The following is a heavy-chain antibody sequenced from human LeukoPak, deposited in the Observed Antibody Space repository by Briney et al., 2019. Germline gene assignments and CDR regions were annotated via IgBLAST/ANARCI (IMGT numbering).Heavy chain of an antibody. V-gene: IGHV4-39*01. CDR3: ARPKLGYYSYYMDV. Sequence: PSETLSLTCTVSGGSISSSSYYWGWIRQPPGKGLEWIGSIYYSGSTYYNPSLKSRVTISVDTAKNQCSLKLSSVTAADTTVYYCARPKLGYYSYYMDVWGKGTTVTVSS. CDR2: IYYSGST. D-gene: IGHD4-23*01. CDR1: GGSISSSSYY. J-gene: IGHJ6*03.